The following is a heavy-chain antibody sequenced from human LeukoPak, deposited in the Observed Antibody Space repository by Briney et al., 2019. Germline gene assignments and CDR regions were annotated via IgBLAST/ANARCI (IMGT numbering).Heavy chain of an antibody. CDR3: ARSLMTLSEAFDI. Sequence: PSETLSLTCTVSGVSFSSSSYYWGWLGQPPGMGLEWIGSIYYSGSYYYNSALKRRAIFSVNTSKYQFPHMMSPVTAADTAVYYCARSLMTLSEAFDIWGQGTMVTVSS. CDR1: GVSFSSSSYY. V-gene: IGHV4-39*01. D-gene: IGHD2/OR15-2a*01. J-gene: IGHJ3*02. CDR2: IYYSGSY.